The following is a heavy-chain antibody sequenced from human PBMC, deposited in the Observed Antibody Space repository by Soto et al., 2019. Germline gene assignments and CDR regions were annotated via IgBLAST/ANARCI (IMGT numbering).Heavy chain of an antibody. CDR2: ITPILGIA. CDR1: GGTFSSYS. J-gene: IGHJ4*02. Sequence: QVQLVQSGAEVKKPGSSVKVSCKASGGTFSSYSINWVRQAPGQGLEWMGRITPILGIANYAQKFQGRVTITAEKSTSTAYMELSSLRFEDTAVYYCARVPYGDYSGYWGQGTLVTVSS. V-gene: IGHV1-69*02. CDR3: ARVPYGDYSGY. D-gene: IGHD4-17*01.